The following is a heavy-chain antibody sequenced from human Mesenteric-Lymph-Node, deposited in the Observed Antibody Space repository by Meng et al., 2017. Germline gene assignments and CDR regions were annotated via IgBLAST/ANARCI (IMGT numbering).Heavy chain of an antibody. J-gene: IGHJ3*02. D-gene: IGHD6-13*01. Sequence: GESLKISCAASGFTFSSYAMSWVRQAPGKGLEWVSTVSGGGLGTYYADSVKGRFTLSRDNSKNTLYLQMNSLRAEDTAVYYCAKAFNPLTSSWFLAFDIWGQGTMVTVSS. CDR2: VSGGGLGT. CDR1: GFTFSSYA. V-gene: IGHV3-23*01. CDR3: AKAFNPLTSSWFLAFDI.